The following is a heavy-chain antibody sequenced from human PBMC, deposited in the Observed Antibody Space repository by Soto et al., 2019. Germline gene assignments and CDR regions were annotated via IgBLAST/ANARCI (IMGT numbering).Heavy chain of an antibody. D-gene: IGHD4-17*01. J-gene: IGHJ6*02. Sequence: QVQLVQSGAEVKMTGSSVKVSCKASGGTFSSYAISWVRQAPGQGLEWMGGIIPIFGTANYAQKFQGRVTITADESTSTAYMELSSLRSEDTAVYYCAMVSRYGDYGAFYYYYGMYVWGQGTTVTVSS. CDR3: AMVSRYGDYGAFYYYYGMYV. CDR2: IIPIFGTA. V-gene: IGHV1-69*01. CDR1: GGTFSSYA.